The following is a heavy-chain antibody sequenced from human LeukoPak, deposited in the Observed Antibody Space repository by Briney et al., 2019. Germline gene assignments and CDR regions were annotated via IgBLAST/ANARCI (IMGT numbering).Heavy chain of an antibody. V-gene: IGHV3-74*03. D-gene: IGHD3-10*02. CDR3: ARMDARDYFDY. Sequence: GGSLRLSCAASGFTFSGYWMHWVRQAPGKGLVWVSRINSDGSSTTYADSVKGRFTIPRDNAKNTLYLQIHSLRAEDTAVYYCARMDARDYFDYWGQGTLVTVSS. CDR1: GFTFSGYW. J-gene: IGHJ4*02. CDR2: INSDGSST.